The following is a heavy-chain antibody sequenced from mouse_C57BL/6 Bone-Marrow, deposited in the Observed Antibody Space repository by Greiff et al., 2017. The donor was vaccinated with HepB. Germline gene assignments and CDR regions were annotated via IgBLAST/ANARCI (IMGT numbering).Heavy chain of an antibody. V-gene: IGHV1-42*01. CDR1: GYSFTGYY. J-gene: IGHJ2*01. CDR3: ARRSLFDY. Sequence: EVQLVESGPELVKPGASVKISCKASGYSFTGYYMNWVKQSPEKSLEWIGEINPSTGGTTYNQKFKAKATLTVDKSSSTAYMQLKSLTSEDSAVYYCARRSLFDYWGQGTTLTVSS. CDR2: INPSTGGT.